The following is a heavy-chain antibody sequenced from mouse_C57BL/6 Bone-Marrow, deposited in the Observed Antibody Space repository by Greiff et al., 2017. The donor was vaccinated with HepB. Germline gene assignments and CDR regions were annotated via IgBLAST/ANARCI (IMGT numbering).Heavy chain of an antibody. CDR2: IRNKANGYTT. CDR1: GFTFTDYY. V-gene: IGHV7-3*01. D-gene: IGHD1-1*01. CDR3: ARSYGSSGDFDV. Sequence: EVQLVESGGGLVQPGGSLSLSCAASGFTFTDYYMSWVRQPPGKALEWLGFIRNKANGYTTEYSASVKGRFTISRDNSKSILYLQMNALRAEDSATYYCARSYGSSGDFDVWGTGTTVTVSS. J-gene: IGHJ1*03.